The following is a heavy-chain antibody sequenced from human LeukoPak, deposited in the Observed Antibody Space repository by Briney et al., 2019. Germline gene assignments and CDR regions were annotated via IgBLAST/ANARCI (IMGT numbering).Heavy chain of an antibody. Sequence: PGGSLRLSCSVSGFTFSSYAMHWVRQAPGKGLEYVSAISSNGGSTYYADSVKGRFTISRDNSKNTLYLQMSSLRAEDTAVYYCVKDLYYGSGSYYPALDYWGQGTLVTVSS. D-gene: IGHD3-10*01. CDR3: VKDLYYGSGSYYPALDY. V-gene: IGHV3-64D*06. J-gene: IGHJ4*02. CDR2: ISSNGGST. CDR1: GFTFSSYA.